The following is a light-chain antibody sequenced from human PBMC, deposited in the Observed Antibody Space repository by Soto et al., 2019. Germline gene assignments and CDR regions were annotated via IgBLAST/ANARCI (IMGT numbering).Light chain of an antibody. CDR1: QGINSA. J-gene: IGKJ5*01. CDR3: QQYNSYPVT. CDR2: DAS. Sequence: AIQLTQSPSSLSASVGDRVTITCRASQGINSALAWYQQKPGKAPTLLIYDASTMESGVPSRFSGSGSGTDFTLTISSLQPEDFATYYCQQYNSYPVTFGQGTRLEIK. V-gene: IGKV1-13*02.